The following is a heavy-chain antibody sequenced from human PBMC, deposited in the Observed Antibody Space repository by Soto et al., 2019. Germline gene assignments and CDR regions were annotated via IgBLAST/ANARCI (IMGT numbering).Heavy chain of an antibody. CDR3: AGEPKGGAYDMDV. J-gene: IGHJ6*02. Sequence: QVQLVESGGGVVQTGTSLRLSCAASRFTFSFYDMHWVRQAPGKGLEWLAMIWSDGSRAFYAEFVKGRLTISRDNSKNTVYLQMNSLRGEDTATYYCAGEPKGGAYDMDVWGQGTTVTVSS. CDR2: IWSDGSRA. D-gene: IGHD3-16*01. V-gene: IGHV3-33*01. CDR1: RFTFSFYD.